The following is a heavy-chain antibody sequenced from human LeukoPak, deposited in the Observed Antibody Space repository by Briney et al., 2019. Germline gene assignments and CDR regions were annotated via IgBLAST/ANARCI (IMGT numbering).Heavy chain of an antibody. D-gene: IGHD4-23*01. CDR1: GYTFTCYG. J-gene: IGHJ5*02. Sequence: GASVKVSCKASGYTFTCYGISWVRQAPGQGLEWMGWISAYNGNTNYAQKLQGRVTMTTDTSTSTAYMELRSLRSDDTAVYYCARIFLSVVAPKRWFDPWGQGTLVTVSS. CDR2: ISAYNGNT. CDR3: ARIFLSVVAPKRWFDP. V-gene: IGHV1-18*01.